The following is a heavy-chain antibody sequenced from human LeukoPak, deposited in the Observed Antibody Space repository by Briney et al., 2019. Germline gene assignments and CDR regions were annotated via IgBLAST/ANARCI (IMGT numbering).Heavy chain of an antibody. J-gene: IGHJ4*02. CDR3: ARDAVSDSWPDY. D-gene: IGHD6-13*01. Sequence: GGSPRLSCAASGFTFRNYWMNWVRQAQGKGPEWLANIKQDGSQKYYVDSVKGRFTISRDNAKDSLYLQMNSLAVGDTAVYYCARDAVSDSWPDYWGQGTLVTVSA. V-gene: IGHV3-7*01. CDR1: GFTFRNYW. CDR2: IKQDGSQK.